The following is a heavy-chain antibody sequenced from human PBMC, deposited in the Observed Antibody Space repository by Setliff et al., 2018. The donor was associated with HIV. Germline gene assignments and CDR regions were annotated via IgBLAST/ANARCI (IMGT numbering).Heavy chain of an antibody. CDR1: GYPLSSGYY. D-gene: IGHD3-3*01. CDR3: ARRLQFLEFLHGVGGLDV. V-gene: IGHV4-38-2*02. J-gene: IGHJ6*02. Sequence: TLSLTCTVSGYPLSSGYYWGWIRQPPGKGLEWIGSIYHSGTTYYNPSLKSRVTISVDTSKNQFSLKLSSAIAADTAVYYCARRLQFLEFLHGVGGLDVWGQGTTVTVSS. CDR2: IYHSGTT.